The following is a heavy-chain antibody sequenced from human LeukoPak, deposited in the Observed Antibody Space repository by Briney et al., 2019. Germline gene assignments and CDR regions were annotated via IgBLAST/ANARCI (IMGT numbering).Heavy chain of an antibody. Sequence: GGSLRLSCAASGFTFSSHGIHWVRQAPGKGLEWVAVVSSNGGTTYYADSVKGRMTISRDNSKNTLYLQMNSLRREDTAIYYCTKESASGSRYSFDYWGQGTLVTVSS. CDR2: VSSNGGTT. V-gene: IGHV3-30*18. CDR3: TKESASGSRYSFDY. CDR1: GFTFSSHG. D-gene: IGHD1-26*01. J-gene: IGHJ4*02.